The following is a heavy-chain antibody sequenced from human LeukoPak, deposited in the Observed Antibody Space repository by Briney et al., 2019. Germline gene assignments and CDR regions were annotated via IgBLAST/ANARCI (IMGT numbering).Heavy chain of an antibody. D-gene: IGHD1-1*01. CDR1: GFSFSGHW. Sequence: GGSLRLSCTASGFSFSGHWMHWARQLPGKGLVWVSRISPTGSTTSYADSVKGRFTVSRDNAKNTLYLQMNSLRAEDTAVYYCARSQLGRSHLPEQFDPWGQGTLVTVSP. CDR2: ISPTGSTT. CDR3: ARSQLGRSHLPEQFDP. V-gene: IGHV3-74*01. J-gene: IGHJ5*02.